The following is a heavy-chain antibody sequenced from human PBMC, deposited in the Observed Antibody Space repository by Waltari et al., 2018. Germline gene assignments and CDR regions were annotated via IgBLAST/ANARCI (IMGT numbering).Heavy chain of an antibody. CDR2: ISTDARDT. J-gene: IGHJ6*02. CDR1: GFTFSSFW. V-gene: IGHV3-74*03. CDR3: ARVSRRTYRSPVPGRHYYYGMDV. Sequence: EEQLVESGGGLVQPGDSLRLSCAASGFTFSSFWMNWVRQAPGRGPLWVARISTDARDTTEADSVKGRFTISRDNARNTLYLQMNRLRAEDTAVYFCARVSRRTYRSPVPGRHYYYGMDVWGQGTTVTVSS. D-gene: IGHD1-1*01.